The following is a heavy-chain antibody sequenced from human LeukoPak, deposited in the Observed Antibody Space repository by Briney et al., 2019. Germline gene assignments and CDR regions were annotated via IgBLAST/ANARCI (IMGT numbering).Heavy chain of an antibody. CDR2: ISGSGGST. Sequence: SGGSLRLSCAASGFTFSSYAMSWVRQAPGKGLEWVSAISGSGGSTYYADSVKGRFTISRDNSKNTLYLQMNSLRAEDTAVYYCAKVRVATVTLDAFDIWGQGTMVTVSS. D-gene: IGHD4-17*01. J-gene: IGHJ3*02. CDR3: AKVRVATVTLDAFDI. V-gene: IGHV3-23*01. CDR1: GFTFSSYA.